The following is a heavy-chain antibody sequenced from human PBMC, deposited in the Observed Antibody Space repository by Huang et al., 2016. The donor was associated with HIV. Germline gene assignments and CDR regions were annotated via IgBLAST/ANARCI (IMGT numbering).Heavy chain of an antibody. CDR2: IYDSGST. V-gene: IGHV4-59*11. Sequence: QVQLQESGPGLVRPSETLSLTCTVSGDSISSHYWSWIRQPPGKGLEWIGTIYDSGSTNFNPSLNSRVTTSVDTSNNQFSLKLDSVTAADTAIYYCAIFGITRLDYWSQGTLVTVSS. CDR3: AIFGITRLDY. D-gene: IGHD1-20*01. CDR1: GDSISSHY. J-gene: IGHJ4*02.